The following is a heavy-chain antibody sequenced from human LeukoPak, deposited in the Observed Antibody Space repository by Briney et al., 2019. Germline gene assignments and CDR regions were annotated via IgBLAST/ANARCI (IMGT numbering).Heavy chain of an antibody. D-gene: IGHD1-1*01. CDR2: ISSSSSTI. CDR3: ARGPPRGKYYYMDV. V-gene: IGHV3-48*04. J-gene: IGHJ6*03. CDR1: GFTFSSYS. Sequence: GGSLRLSCAASGFTFSSYSMNWDRQAPGKGLEWVSYISSSSSTIYYADSVKGRFTISRDNAKNSLYLQMNSLRAEDTAVYYCARGPPRGKYYYMDVWGKGTTVTVSS.